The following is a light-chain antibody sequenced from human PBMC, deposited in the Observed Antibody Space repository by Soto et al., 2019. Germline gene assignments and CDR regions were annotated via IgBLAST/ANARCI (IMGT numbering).Light chain of an antibody. CDR1: SGHSSRA. V-gene: IGLV4-69*01. J-gene: IGLJ3*02. CDR2: LNSDGSH. Sequence: QLVLTQSPSASASLGASVRLTCTLSSGHSSRAIAWHQQRPEKGPRWLMKLNSDGSHTKGDGIPDRFSGSSSGAERYLTISSLQSEDEAYYYCQTWGTGIRVFGGGTKVTVL. CDR3: QTWGTGIRV.